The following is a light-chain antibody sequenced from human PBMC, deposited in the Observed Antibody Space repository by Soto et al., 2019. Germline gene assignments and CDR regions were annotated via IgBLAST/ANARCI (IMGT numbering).Light chain of an antibody. V-gene: IGKV1-5*01. Sequence: DMHLNQSPSTLSASVGDRVTITCRASQSISTWLAWYQEKPGKAPKLLIFDASNLETGVPSRFSGRGSGTEFTLTISSLQPDDFATYYCQQYNIFSPYTFGQGTKVDIK. CDR1: QSISTW. J-gene: IGKJ2*01. CDR3: QQYNIFSPYT. CDR2: DAS.